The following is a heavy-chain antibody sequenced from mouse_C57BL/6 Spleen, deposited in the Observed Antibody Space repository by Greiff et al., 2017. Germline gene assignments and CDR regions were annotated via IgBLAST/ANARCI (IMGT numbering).Heavy chain of an antibody. Sequence: EVHLVESGGDLVKPGGSLKLSCAASGFTFSSYGMSWVRQTPDKRLEWVATISSGGSYTYYPDSVKGRFTISRDNAKNTLYLQMSSLKSEDTAMYYCARRPDGYYDAMDYWGQGTSVTVSS. D-gene: IGHD2-3*01. CDR2: ISSGGSYT. CDR1: GFTFSSYG. J-gene: IGHJ4*01. V-gene: IGHV5-6*01. CDR3: ARRPDGYYDAMDY.